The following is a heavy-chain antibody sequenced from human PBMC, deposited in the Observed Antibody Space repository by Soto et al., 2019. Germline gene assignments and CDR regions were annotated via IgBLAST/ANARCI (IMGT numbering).Heavy chain of an antibody. Sequence: LIXCCASSGFTFSSYSMNWVRQAPGKGLEWVSYISSSSSTIYYADSVKGRFTISRDNAKNSLYLQMNSLRDEDTAVYYCARSELLWFGLIFDYWGQGTLVTVSS. CDR2: ISSSSSTI. J-gene: IGHJ4*02. CDR1: GFTFSSYS. D-gene: IGHD3-10*01. CDR3: ARSELLWFGLIFDY. V-gene: IGHV3-48*02.